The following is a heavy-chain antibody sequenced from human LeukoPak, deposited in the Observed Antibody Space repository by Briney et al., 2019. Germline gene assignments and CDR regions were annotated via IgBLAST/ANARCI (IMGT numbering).Heavy chain of an antibody. CDR1: GGSFSGYY. CDR2: INHSGST. V-gene: IGHV4-34*01. Sequence: PSETLSLTCAVYGGSFSGYYWSWIRQPPGKGLEWIGEINHSGSTNYNPSLKSRVTISVDTSKNQFSLKLSSVTAADTAVYYCARGSGRLRFLEWDYYYYGMDVWGQGTTVTVSS. D-gene: IGHD3-3*01. CDR3: ARGSGRLRFLEWDYYYYGMDV. J-gene: IGHJ6*02.